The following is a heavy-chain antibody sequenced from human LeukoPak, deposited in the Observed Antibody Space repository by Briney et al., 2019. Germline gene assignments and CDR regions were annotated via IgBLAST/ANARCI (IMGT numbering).Heavy chain of an antibody. D-gene: IGHD4-17*01. CDR2: IYYSGST. Sequence: SETLSLTCTVSGGSISSYYWSWIRQPPGKGLEWIGYIYYSGSTNYNPSLKSRVTISVDTSKNQFSLKLSSVTAADTAVYYCARGVLYGDYYFESWGQGTLVTVSS. CDR1: GGSISSYY. V-gene: IGHV4-59*01. CDR3: ARGVLYGDYYFES. J-gene: IGHJ4*02.